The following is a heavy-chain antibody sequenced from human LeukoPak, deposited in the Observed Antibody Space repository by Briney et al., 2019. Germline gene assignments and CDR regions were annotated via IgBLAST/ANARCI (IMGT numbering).Heavy chain of an antibody. D-gene: IGHD5-24*01. CDR2: IYYSGST. Sequence: SETLSLTSTVSGGSISSSSYYWGWIRQPPGKGLEWIGSIYYSGSTYYNPSLKSRVTISVDKSKNQFSLKLSSVTAADTAVYYCARDGYNLAYFDYWGQGTLVTVSS. J-gene: IGHJ4*02. CDR3: ARDGYNLAYFDY. V-gene: IGHV4-39*07. CDR1: GGSISSSSYY.